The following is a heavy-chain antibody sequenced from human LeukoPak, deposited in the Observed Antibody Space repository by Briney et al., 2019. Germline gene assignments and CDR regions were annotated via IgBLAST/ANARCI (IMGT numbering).Heavy chain of an antibody. D-gene: IGHD3-10*01. CDR2: IYPGDSDT. V-gene: IGHV5-51*01. CDR3: ARLPVTYYYGPGSYLFDY. Sequence: GESLKISCKGSGYSFTNYWIGWVRQMPGKGLEWMGIIYPGDSDTRYSPSFQGQVTISADKSISTAYLQWSSLKASDTAMYYCARLPVTYYYGPGSYLFDYWGQGTLVTVSS. J-gene: IGHJ4*02. CDR1: GYSFTNYW.